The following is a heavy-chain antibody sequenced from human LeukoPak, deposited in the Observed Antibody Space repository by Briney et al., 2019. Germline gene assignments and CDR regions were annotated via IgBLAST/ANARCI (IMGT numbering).Heavy chain of an antibody. CDR2: FDPEDGET. J-gene: IGHJ4*02. D-gene: IGHD3-9*01. Sequence: ASVKVSCKVSGYTLTELSMHWVRQAPGKGLEWMGGFDPEDGETIYAQKFQGRVTMIEDTSTDTAYMELSSLRSEDTAVYYCATEVNFDWFILGYWGQGTLVTVSS. CDR3: ATEVNFDWFILGY. V-gene: IGHV1-24*01. CDR1: GYTLTELS.